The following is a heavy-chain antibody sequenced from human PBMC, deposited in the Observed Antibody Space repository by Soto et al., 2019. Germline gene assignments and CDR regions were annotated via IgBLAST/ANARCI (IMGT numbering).Heavy chain of an antibody. CDR2: ISAYNGNT. CDR3: AGSGEARAAAGWGHY. D-gene: IGHD6-13*01. CDR1: GFTFTSSG. Sequence: GAPVKASSKDSGFTFTSSGISWVQQDHRQGLKWMGWISAYNGNTNYAQKLQGRVTMTTDTSTSTAYMELRSLRSDLLSLHECAGSGEARAAAGWGHYRGQGTLVTVSS. J-gene: IGHJ4*02. V-gene: IGHV1-18*03.